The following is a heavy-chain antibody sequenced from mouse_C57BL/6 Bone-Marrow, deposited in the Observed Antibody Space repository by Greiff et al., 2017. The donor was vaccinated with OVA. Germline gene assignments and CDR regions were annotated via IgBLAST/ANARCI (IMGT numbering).Heavy chain of an antibody. D-gene: IGHD1-1*01. CDR1: GYTFTDYY. CDR2: INPNNGGT. V-gene: IGHV1-26*01. J-gene: IGHJ4*01. Sequence: EVQLQQSGPELVKPGASVKISCKASGYTFTDYYMNWVKQSHGKSLEWIGDINPNNGGTSYNQKFKGKATLSVEKSSSTAYMELRSLTSEDAAVYYCAGEDYGSSDYWGKGTSVTVSS. CDR3: AGEDYGSSDY.